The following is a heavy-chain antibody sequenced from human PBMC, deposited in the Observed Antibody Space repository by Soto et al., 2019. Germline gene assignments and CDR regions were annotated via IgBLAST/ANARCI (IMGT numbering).Heavy chain of an antibody. CDR1: GFTVSNNY. D-gene: IGHD3-16*01. V-gene: IGHV3-66*01. CDR3: VRSRFVALGVTLVDY. CDR2: IYSGGST. Sequence: EVQLVESGGGLVQPGGSLRLSCAASGFTVSNNYINWVRQAPGKGLAWVSIIYSGGSTYYADSVKGRFTISRDNSKHTLYLQMTSLSAEDTAVYYCVRSRFVALGVTLVDYWGQGPLVTVSS. J-gene: IGHJ4*02.